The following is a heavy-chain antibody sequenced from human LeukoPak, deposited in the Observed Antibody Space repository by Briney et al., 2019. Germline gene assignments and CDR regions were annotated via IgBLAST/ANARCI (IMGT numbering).Heavy chain of an antibody. Sequence: SVKVSCKASGGTFSSYAISWVRQAPGQGLEWMGGIIPIFGTANYAQKFQGRVTITTDESTSTAYMELSSLRSEDTAVYYCARVQESPNRGSGSYPYYYYMDVWGKGTTVTVSS. CDR1: GGTFSSYA. CDR2: IIPIFGTA. V-gene: IGHV1-69*05. D-gene: IGHD3-10*01. J-gene: IGHJ6*03. CDR3: ARVQESPNRGSGSYPYYYYMDV.